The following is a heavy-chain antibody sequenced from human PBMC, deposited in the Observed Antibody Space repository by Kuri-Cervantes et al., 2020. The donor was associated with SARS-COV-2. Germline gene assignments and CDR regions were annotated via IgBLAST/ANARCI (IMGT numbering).Heavy chain of an antibody. V-gene: IGHV1-2*02. CDR2: INANSGGT. J-gene: IGHJ4*02. CDR1: GYTFTDYY. D-gene: IGHD2-2*01. Sequence: SVNVSCKDCGYTFTDYYMHWVRLAPGQGLEWMGWINANSGGTNYEQKFQGRVTITRDTSTGTVYMELRSLRSEDTAVYYCARGGVDCSGTSCFFYGRPTTTEYYFDYWGQGTLVTDSS. CDR3: ARGGVDCSGTSCFFYGRPTTTEYYFDY.